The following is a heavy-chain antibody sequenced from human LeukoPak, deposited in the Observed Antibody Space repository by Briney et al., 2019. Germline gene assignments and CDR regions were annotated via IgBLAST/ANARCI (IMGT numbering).Heavy chain of an antibody. CDR1: GFTFDDYG. Sequence: GGSLRLSCAAPGFTFDDYGMSWVRQAPGKGLEWVSGINWNGGGTGYADSVKGRFTIPRDNAKNSLYLQMNSLRAEDTAVYYCAKDHYYDILTGLGDYWGQGTLVTVSS. V-gene: IGHV3-20*04. CDR2: INWNGGGT. D-gene: IGHD3-9*01. CDR3: AKDHYYDILTGLGDY. J-gene: IGHJ4*02.